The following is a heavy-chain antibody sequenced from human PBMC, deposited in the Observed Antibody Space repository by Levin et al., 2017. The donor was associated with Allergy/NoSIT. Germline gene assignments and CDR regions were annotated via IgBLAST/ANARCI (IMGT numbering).Heavy chain of an antibody. CDR2: IKQDGSET. J-gene: IGHJ6*02. CDR1: GFTFTSFW. Sequence: GESLKISCAASGFTFTSFWMTWVRQAPGKGLEWVANIKQDGSETYYVDSVKGRFTISRDNAKNSGYLQMNSLRVDDTAVYYCAREEGWGYHYGMDVWGQGTTVTVSS. CDR3: AREEGWGYHYGMDV. D-gene: IGHD3-16*02. V-gene: IGHV3-7*01.